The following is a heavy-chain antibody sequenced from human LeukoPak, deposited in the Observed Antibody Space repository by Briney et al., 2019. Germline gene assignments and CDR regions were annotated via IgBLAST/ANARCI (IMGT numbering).Heavy chain of an antibody. J-gene: IGHJ4*02. CDR3: TRDRGWQQFDY. D-gene: IGHD5-24*01. CDR1: GFTFSSYA. V-gene: IGHV3-64*01. Sequence: GGSLRLSCAASGFTFSSYAMHWVRQAPGKGLEYVSAISSNGGSTYYANSVKGRFTISRDNSKNTLYLQMSSLRDDDTAVYYCTRDRGWQQFDYWGQGTLVTVSS. CDR2: ISSNGGST.